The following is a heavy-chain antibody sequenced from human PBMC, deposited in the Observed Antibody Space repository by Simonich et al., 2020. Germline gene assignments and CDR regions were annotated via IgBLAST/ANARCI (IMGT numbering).Heavy chain of an antibody. Sequence: QVQLQQWGAGLLKPSETLSLTCAVYGGSFSGYYGSWIRQPPGKGLEWIGEINHSGRTNYNPSLKRRVTISVDTSKNQFSLKLSSVTAADTAVYYCARGLRVAAASTAFQHWGQGTLVTVSS. CDR3: ARGLRVAAASTAFQH. CDR2: INHSGRT. J-gene: IGHJ1*01. D-gene: IGHD6-13*01. V-gene: IGHV4-34*01. CDR1: GGSFSGYY.